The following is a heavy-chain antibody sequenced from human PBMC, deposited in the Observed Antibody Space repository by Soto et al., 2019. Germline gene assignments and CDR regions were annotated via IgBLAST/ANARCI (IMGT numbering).Heavy chain of an antibody. J-gene: IGHJ5*02. CDR3: ARHLDSAPAQIWFDP. D-gene: IGHD2-2*01. Sequence: PSETLSLTCTVSGGSISSYYWSWIRQPPGKGLEWIGYIYYSGSTNYNPSLKSRVTISVDTSKNQFSLKLSSVTAADTAVYYCARHLDSAPAQIWFDPWGQGTLVTVSS. CDR1: GGSISSYY. CDR2: IYYSGST. V-gene: IGHV4-59*08.